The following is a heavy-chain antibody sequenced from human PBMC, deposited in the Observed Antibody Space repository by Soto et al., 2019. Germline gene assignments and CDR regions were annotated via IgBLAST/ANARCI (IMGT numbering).Heavy chain of an antibody. CDR3: ARVKSGSYDWSDP. CDR2: INTDGTRT. CDR1: GFTFNNYW. Sequence: DVQLVESGGGLVQPGGSLRLSCAASGFTFNNYWMHWVRQAPGKGLMWVSRINTDGTRTTYADSVKGRFAISRDNAKNTVYLRMNSLRADDTAVYFCARVKSGSYDWSDPWGQGTLVTVSS. J-gene: IGHJ5*02. V-gene: IGHV3-74*01. D-gene: IGHD3-10*01.